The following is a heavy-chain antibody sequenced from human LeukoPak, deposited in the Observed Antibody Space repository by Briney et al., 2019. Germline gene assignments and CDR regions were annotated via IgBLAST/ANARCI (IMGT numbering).Heavy chain of an antibody. CDR1: GFTFSSYG. Sequence: PGRSLRLSCAASGFTFSSYGMDWVRQAPGKGLEWVAVIWYDGSNKYYADSVKGRFTISRDNSKNTLYLQMNSLRAEDTAVYYCARDRITMVRGVPRGPYWFDPWGQGTLVTVSS. V-gene: IGHV3-33*01. J-gene: IGHJ5*02. D-gene: IGHD3-10*01. CDR2: IWYDGSNK. CDR3: ARDRITMVRGVPRGPYWFDP.